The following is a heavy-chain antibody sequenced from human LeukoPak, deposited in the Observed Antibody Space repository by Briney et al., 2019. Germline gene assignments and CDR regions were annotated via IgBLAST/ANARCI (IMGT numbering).Heavy chain of an antibody. CDR3: SREIPSNWYYLDS. CDR1: GFTFSSYG. D-gene: IGHD1-20*01. V-gene: IGHV3-30*03. Sequence: GGSLRLSCAASGFTFSSYGMHWVRQAPGKGLEWVAVISYDGSNKYYADSVKGRFTISRDNSKNTLYLQMNSLRAEDTAVYYCSREIPSNWYYLDSWGQGTLITVSS. J-gene: IGHJ4*02. CDR2: ISYDGSNK.